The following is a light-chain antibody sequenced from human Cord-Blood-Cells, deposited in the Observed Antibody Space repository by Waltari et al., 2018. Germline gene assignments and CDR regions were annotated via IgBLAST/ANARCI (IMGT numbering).Light chain of an antibody. Sequence: QSALTQPRSVSGCPGKSVTIPCTGTSSDVGGDNYVSWYQQHPGKAPRLRFYDVSKRAGGVPDRFSGSKSGNTASLTISGVQAEDEADYYCCSYAGSYTWVFGGGPKLTVL. V-gene: IGLV2-11*01. CDR1: SSDVGGDNY. CDR2: DVS. CDR3: CSYAGSYTWV. J-gene: IGLJ3*02.